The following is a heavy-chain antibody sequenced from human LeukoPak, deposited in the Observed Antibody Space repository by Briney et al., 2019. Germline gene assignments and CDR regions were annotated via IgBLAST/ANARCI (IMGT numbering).Heavy chain of an antibody. Sequence: GGSLRLSCEASGFSFSSYAMSWVRQAPGKGLEWVSVISGSSTNTQYADSVKGRFTISRDNSKNTLYLQMHSLRAEDTAVYYCAKEWGTSTSCLDYWGQGTLVTVSS. CDR1: GFSFSSYA. CDR3: AKEWGTSTSCLDY. CDR2: ISGSSTNT. D-gene: IGHD2-2*01. V-gene: IGHV3-23*01. J-gene: IGHJ4*02.